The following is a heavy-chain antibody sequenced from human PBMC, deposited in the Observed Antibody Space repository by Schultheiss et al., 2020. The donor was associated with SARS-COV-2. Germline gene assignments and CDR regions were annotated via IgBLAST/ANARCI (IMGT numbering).Heavy chain of an antibody. J-gene: IGHJ4*02. CDR2: IKQDGSEK. CDR3: VSGPHDY. Sequence: GGSLRLSCAASGFTFSSYSMNWVRQAPGKGLEWVANIKQDGSEKYYVDSVKGRFTISRDNAKNSLYLQMNSLRAEDTAVYYCVSGPHDYWGQGTLVTVSS. CDR1: GFTFSSYS. D-gene: IGHD3-10*01. V-gene: IGHV3-7*01.